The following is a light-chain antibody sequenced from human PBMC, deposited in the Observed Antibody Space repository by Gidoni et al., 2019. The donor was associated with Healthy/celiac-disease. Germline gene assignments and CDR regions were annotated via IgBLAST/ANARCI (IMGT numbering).Light chain of an antibody. J-gene: IGKJ2*01. CDR3: QQYDNLPPYT. CDR2: DAS. Sequence: DIQMTQSPSSLSASVGDRVTITCQASQDISNCLNWYQQKPGKAPKLLIYDASNLETGVPSRFSGSGSGTDFTFTISSLHPEDIATYYCQQYDNLPPYTFXQXTKLEIK. V-gene: IGKV1-33*01. CDR1: QDISNC.